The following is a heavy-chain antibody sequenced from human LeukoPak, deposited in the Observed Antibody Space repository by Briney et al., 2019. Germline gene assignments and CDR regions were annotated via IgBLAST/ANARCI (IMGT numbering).Heavy chain of an antibody. CDR2: TYYRSKWYN. D-gene: IGHD6-19*01. V-gene: IGHV6-1*01. CDR3: ARARGLDSSGWRHDAFDI. J-gene: IGHJ3*02. Sequence: KNSQTLSLTCAISGDSVSSNSAAGNWIRQSPSRGLEWLGRTYYRSKWYNDYAVSVKSRITINPDTSKNQFSLQLNSVTPEDTAVYYCARARGLDSSGWRHDAFDIWGQGTMVTVSS. CDR1: GDSVSSNSAA.